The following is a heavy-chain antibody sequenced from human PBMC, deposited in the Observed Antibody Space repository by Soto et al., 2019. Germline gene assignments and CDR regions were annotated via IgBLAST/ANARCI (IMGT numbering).Heavy chain of an antibody. CDR3: AHRPSYCSGGSCYSGFDY. Sequence: QITLKESGPTLVKPTQTLTLTCTFSGFSLSTSGVGVGWIRQPPGKAREGLALIYWDDDKRYSPSLKSRLTITKDTSKNQVVLTMTNMDPVDTATYYCAHRPSYCSGGSCYSGFDYWGQGTLVTVSS. V-gene: IGHV2-5*02. CDR2: IYWDDDK. J-gene: IGHJ4*02. CDR1: GFSLSTSGVG. D-gene: IGHD2-15*01.